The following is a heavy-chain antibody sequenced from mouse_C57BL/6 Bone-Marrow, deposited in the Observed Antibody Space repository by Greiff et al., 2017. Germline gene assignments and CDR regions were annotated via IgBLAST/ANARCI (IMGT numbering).Heavy chain of an antibody. CDR1: GFSLTSYG. CDR2: IWGGGST. J-gene: IGHJ3*01. V-gene: IGHV2-9*01. D-gene: IGHD2-13*01. CDR3: SKRCDYGPLFAY. Sequence: VKLQESGPGLVAPSQSLSITCTVSGFSLTSYGVDWVRQPPGKGLEWLGVIWGGGSTNYNSALLSRLRISKENSKGKVFLKMNSLQTDDTAMYYCSKRCDYGPLFAYWGQGTLVTVSA.